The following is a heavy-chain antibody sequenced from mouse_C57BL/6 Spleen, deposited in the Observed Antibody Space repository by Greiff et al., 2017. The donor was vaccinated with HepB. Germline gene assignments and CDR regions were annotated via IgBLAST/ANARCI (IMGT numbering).Heavy chain of an antibody. J-gene: IGHJ2*01. V-gene: IGHV5-6*01. D-gene: IGHD2-1*01. CDR3: ARLGYYGNSLDY. CDR2: ISSGGSYT. CDR1: GFTFSSYG. Sequence: EVQGVESGGDLVKPGGSLKLSCAASGFTFSSYGMSWVRQTPDKRLEWVATISSGGSYTYYPDSVKGRFTISRDNAKNTLYLQMSSLKSEDTAMYYCARLGYYGNSLDYWGQGTTLTVSS.